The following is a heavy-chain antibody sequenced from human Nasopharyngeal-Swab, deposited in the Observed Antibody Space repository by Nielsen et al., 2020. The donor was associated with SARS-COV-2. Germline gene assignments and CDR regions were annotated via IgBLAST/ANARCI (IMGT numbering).Heavy chain of an antibody. D-gene: IGHD6-19*01. V-gene: IGHV1-58*01. CDR1: GFTFTSSA. CDR3: AATLVAGGKGDNFYYGMDV. J-gene: IGHJ6*02. CDR2: IVVGSGST. Sequence: SVQVSCKASGFTFTSSAVQWVRQARGQRLEWIGWIVVGSGSTNIEQKFQERVIITRDTSTSTAYMELNSLSSEDTAVYYCAATLVAGGKGDNFYYGMDVWGQGTTVTVSS.